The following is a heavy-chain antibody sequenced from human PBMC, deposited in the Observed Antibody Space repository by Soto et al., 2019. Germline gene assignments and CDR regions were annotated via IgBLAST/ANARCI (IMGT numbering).Heavy chain of an antibody. D-gene: IGHD6-13*01. CDR3: ARGRQQLVNHDAFDI. J-gene: IGHJ3*02. V-gene: IGHV4-4*02. CDR2: IYHSGSP. Sequence: SETLSLTCAVSGGSISDTNWWTWVRQTPGKGLERIGEIYHSGSPTYSPTLRGQATISVDKSNNQFSLRLRYVTAADTAVYYCARGRQQLVNHDAFDIWGQGTMVT. CDR1: GGSISDTNW.